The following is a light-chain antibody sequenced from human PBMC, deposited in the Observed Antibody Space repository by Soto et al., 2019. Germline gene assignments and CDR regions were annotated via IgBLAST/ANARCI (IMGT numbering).Light chain of an antibody. J-gene: IGKJ5*01. V-gene: IGKV3-11*01. CDR3: LQRSN. Sequence: EIVLTQSPATLSLSPGERATLSCRASQSVSSYLAWYQQKPGQAPRLLIYDASNRATGIPARFSGSGSGTDFTLTISSLEPEDFAVYYCLQRSNFGQGTRLEI. CDR1: QSVSSY. CDR2: DAS.